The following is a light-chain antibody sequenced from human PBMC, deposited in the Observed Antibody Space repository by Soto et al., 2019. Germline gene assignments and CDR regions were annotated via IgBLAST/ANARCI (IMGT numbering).Light chain of an antibody. CDR2: EGS. CDR1: SSDVGSYDL. CDR3: FSYAGTTTVA. V-gene: IGLV2-23*01. Sequence: QSALTQPASVSGSPGQSITISCTGTSSDVGSYDLVSWYQQHPGKAPKLMIYEGSQRPSGVSNRFSGSKSGNTASLTIFGLQADDEADYYCFSYAGTTTVAFGGGTKLTVL. J-gene: IGLJ2*01.